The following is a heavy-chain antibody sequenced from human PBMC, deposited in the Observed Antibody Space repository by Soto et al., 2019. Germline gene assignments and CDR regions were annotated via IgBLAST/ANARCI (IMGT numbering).Heavy chain of an antibody. D-gene: IGHD2-2*01. CDR3: ARSRGYCSSTSCKYAMDV. CDR1: GGSISSISGLS. V-gene: IGHV4-4*07. Sequence: NPSETLSLTCSVSGGSISSISGLSWTWIRQPAGKGLEWIGHRYTSGDINYNLSLKSRVTMSLDISKNQFSLKLSPVTAADTGVYYCARSRGYCSSTSCKYAMDVWGQGTAVTVSS. J-gene: IGHJ6*02. CDR2: RYTSGDI.